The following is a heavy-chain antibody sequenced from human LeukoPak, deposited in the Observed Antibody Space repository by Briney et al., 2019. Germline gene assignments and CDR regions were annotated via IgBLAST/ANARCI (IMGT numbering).Heavy chain of an antibody. D-gene: IGHD1-26*01. J-gene: IGHJ6*02. V-gene: IGHV3-13*01. CDR3: IRIRTREHQYGMDV. CDR2: IDTPGNT. CDR1: GFTFSDYD. Sequence: GGSLRLSCAASGFTFSDYDMHWVRQATGKGLEWVSAIDTPGNTYYQGSMKGRFTISREDAKNSLYLQMNSLTDGDTAVYYCIRIRTREHQYGMDVWGQGTTVTVSS.